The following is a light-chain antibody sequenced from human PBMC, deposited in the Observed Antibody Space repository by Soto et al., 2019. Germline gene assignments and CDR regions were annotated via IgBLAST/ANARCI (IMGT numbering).Light chain of an antibody. V-gene: IGKV1-5*01. CDR2: DAS. CDR1: ESINRR. Sequence: GDRVTINCRASESINRRLAWYQLKPGKAPKLLIYDASTLESGVPSRFRGSGSGTEFLLTIRSLQPEDFAAYYCQHSKPYSTWTFGPGTKVEIK. CDR3: QHSKPYSTWT. J-gene: IGKJ1*01.